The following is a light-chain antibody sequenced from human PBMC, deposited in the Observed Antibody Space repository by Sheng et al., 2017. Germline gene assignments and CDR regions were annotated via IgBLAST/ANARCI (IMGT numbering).Light chain of an antibody. Sequence: DIQMTQSPSSLSASIGDRVTITCRASQGIADYLAWYQQKPGKVPKLLIYGATTLHSGAPSRFSGSGSGTDFTLIISSLQPEDVATYYCQKYNSAPLTFGGGTRWRSN. CDR3: QKYNSAPLT. V-gene: IGKV1-27*01. CDR1: QGIADY. CDR2: GAT. J-gene: IGKJ4*01.